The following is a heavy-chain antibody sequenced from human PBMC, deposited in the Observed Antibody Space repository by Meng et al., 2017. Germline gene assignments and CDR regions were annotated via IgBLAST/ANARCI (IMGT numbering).Heavy chain of an antibody. CDR2: ISYDGSNK. CDR3: ACNYYDSSGYGDY. D-gene: IGHD3-22*01. CDR1: GFTFGDYA. V-gene: IGHV3-30*04. Sequence: GESLKISCTASGFTFGDYAMSWVRQAPGKGLEWVAVISYDGSNKYYADSVKGRFTISRDNSKNTLYLQMNSLRAEDTAVYYCACNYYDSSGYGDYWGQGTLVTVSS. J-gene: IGHJ4*02.